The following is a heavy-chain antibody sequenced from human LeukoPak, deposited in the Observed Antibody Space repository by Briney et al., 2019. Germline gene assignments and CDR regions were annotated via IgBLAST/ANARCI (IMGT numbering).Heavy chain of an antibody. V-gene: IGHV3-43*01. CDR2: ISWDGSRT. D-gene: IGHD4-17*01. CDR1: GFTFDDYT. Sequence: GGSLRLSCAASGFTFDDYTMYWVRQAPGKALECVSLISWDGSRTYYADSVKGRFTISRDNSKNCLYLQMNSLRTEDTALYYGAKDSHGDSYYMDVWGKGTTVTVSS. J-gene: IGHJ6*03. CDR3: AKDSHGDSYYMDV.